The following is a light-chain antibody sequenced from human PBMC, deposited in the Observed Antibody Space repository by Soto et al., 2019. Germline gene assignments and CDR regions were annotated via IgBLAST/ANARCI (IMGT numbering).Light chain of an antibody. CDR3: SSYTSNNTYV. Sequence: QSALTQPASVSGSPGQSITISCTGTNSDVGVYNHVSWYQQHPGKAPKLMIYEVTYRPSGVSNRFSGSKSGTTASLTISGLQAEDEADYFCSSYTSNNTYVFGSGTKVTVL. V-gene: IGLV2-14*01. CDR1: NSDVGVYNH. CDR2: EVT. J-gene: IGLJ1*01.